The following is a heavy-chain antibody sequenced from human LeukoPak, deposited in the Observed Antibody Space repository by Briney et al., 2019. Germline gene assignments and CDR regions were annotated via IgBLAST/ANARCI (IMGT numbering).Heavy chain of an antibody. J-gene: IGHJ4*02. CDR3: ARAPLGIDYGEFPFDY. CDR2: INSDGSST. V-gene: IGHV3-74*01. CDR1: GFTFSSYA. Sequence: PGGSLRLSCAASGFTFSSYAMHWVRQAPGKGLEWVSRINSDGSSTSYADSVKGRFTISRDNAKNTLYLQMNSLRAEDTAVYYCARAPLGIDYGEFPFDYWGQGTLVTVSS. D-gene: IGHD4-17*01.